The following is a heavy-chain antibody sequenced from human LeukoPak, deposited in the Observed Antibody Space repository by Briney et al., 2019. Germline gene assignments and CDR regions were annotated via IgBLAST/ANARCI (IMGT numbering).Heavy chain of an antibody. CDR1: GFTFNTFN. CDR2: ITSGGDYV. Sequence: GGSLRLSCAASGFTFNTFNMNWVRQAPGKGLEWVSSITSGGDYVYYTDSVKGRFTTSRDNAKNSLSLQLNSLRVEDTAVYYCARGHYDVLAASYKWTPDYWGQGTLVTVFS. CDR3: ARGHYDVLAASYKWTPDY. V-gene: IGHV3-21*01. D-gene: IGHD3-9*01. J-gene: IGHJ4*02.